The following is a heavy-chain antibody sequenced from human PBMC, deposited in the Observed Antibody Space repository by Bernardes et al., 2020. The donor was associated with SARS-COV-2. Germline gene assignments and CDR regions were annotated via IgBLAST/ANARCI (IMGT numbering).Heavy chain of an antibody. J-gene: IGHJ5*02. CDR3: ARATIITFWYDP. V-gene: IGHV4-4*07. Sequence: SETLSLTCTISGGAMSGYYWTWLRQSAEKGLEFIGRIYSSGSTNYSPSLKSRVTMSLDMSNNQFSLRLHSVTAADTAVYYSARATIITFWYDPWGQGTLVHVAS. D-gene: IGHD4-4*01. CDR1: GGAMSGYY. CDR2: IYSSGST.